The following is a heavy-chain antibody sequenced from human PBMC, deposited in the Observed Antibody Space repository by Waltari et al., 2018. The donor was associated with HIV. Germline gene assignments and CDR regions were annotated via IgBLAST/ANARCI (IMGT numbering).Heavy chain of an antibody. CDR2: IQYGGNT. CDR1: GGLCRSSDYY. J-gene: IGHJ5*02. Sequence: QLQLQVSGPGVVKPLETLSLTCTVSGGLCRSSDYYWDGFRQSPGKGLEWIGNIQYGGNTIYNPSLESRVSMSIDTSRGQFSLTLKDVTAADTAVYFCARRGNYRAAEYNYFGPWGQGIQVIVSS. D-gene: IGHD1-7*01. V-gene: IGHV4-39*01. CDR3: ARRGNYRAAEYNYFGP.